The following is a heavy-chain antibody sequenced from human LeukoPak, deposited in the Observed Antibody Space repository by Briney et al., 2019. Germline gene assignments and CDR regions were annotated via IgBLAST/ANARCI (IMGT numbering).Heavy chain of an antibody. CDR1: GGSISSSSYN. CDR2: MYYSSST. Sequence: PSETLSLTCTVSGGSISSSSYNWGWMRQAPGKGLNWIGTMYYSSSTNYNPSLKSRVTLSIDTPKNQFSLRLTSVTAADTAVYYCASKSTAWTIDYWGQGTLVTVSS. D-gene: IGHD3/OR15-3a*01. CDR3: ASKSTAWTIDY. J-gene: IGHJ4*02. V-gene: IGHV4-39*01.